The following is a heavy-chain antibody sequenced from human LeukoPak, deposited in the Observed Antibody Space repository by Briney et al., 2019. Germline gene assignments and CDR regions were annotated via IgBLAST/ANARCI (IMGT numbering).Heavy chain of an antibody. J-gene: IGHJ5*02. CDR1: GGTFSSYA. V-gene: IGHV1-3*01. CDR3: ARDIDRVFNWFDP. CDR2: INAGNGNT. D-gene: IGHD6-13*01. Sequence: ASVKVSCKASGGTFSSYAISWVRQAPGQRLEWMGWINAGNGNTKYSQKFQGRVAITRDTSATTVYMELSSLRSEDTAVYYCARDIDRVFNWFDPWGQGTLVTVSS.